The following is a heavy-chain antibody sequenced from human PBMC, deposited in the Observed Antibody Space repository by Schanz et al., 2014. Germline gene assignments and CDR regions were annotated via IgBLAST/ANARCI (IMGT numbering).Heavy chain of an antibody. CDR3: AKDQGSYGSGSYSYFDY. V-gene: IGHV3-7*03. Sequence: EVQLVESGGGLVQPGGSLRLSCAASGFIFSNSWMSWVRQAPGKGLEWVANIKQDGSEKYYVDSVKGRFTISRDNSKNTLYLQMNSLRAEDTAVYYCAKDQGSYGSGSYSYFDYWGQGTLATVSS. J-gene: IGHJ4*02. CDR1: GFIFSNSW. D-gene: IGHD3-10*01. CDR2: IKQDGSEK.